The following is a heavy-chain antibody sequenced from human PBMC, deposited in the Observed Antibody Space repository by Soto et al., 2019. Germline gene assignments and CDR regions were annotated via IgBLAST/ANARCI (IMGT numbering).Heavy chain of an antibody. CDR2: INPNSGGT. CDR3: GRDGCSSTSCPGLALGWCGT. V-gene: IGHV1-2*02. D-gene: IGHD2-2*01. CDR1: GNPFTGPY. J-gene: IGHJ5*02. Sequence: GASVEVSSKASGNPFTGPYMHRAPQAPGQGVEWVGGINPNSGGTNYLQKFPGRVTMTRDTAINTAYMELSRLRSDDTAVSYWGRDGCSSTSCPGLALGWCGTWGRGSLVTIAS.